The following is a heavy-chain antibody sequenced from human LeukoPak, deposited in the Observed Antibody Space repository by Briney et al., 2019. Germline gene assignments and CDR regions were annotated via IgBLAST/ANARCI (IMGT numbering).Heavy chain of an antibody. Sequence: GGSLRLSCAASGFTFSSYSMNWVRQAPGKGLEWVSYISSSSSTIYYADSVKGRFTISRDNAKNSLYLQMNSLRAEDTAVYYCARAPPGIAVAGTGGQGTLVTVSS. CDR3: ARAPPGIAVAGT. J-gene: IGHJ4*02. D-gene: IGHD6-19*01. CDR1: GFTFSSYS. V-gene: IGHV3-48*04. CDR2: ISSSSSTI.